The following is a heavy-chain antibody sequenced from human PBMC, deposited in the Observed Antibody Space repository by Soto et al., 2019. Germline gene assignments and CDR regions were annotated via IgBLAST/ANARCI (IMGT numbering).Heavy chain of an antibody. V-gene: IGHV4-61*08. CDR3: ARDVLSGYETELDY. J-gene: IGHJ4*02. Sequence: SETLSLTCTVSGGSLSSGDYYWSWIRQPPGKGLEWIGYIYYSGSTNYNPSLKSRVTISVDTSKNQFSLKLSSVTAADTAVYYCARDVLSGYETELDYWGQGTLVTVSS. CDR2: IYYSGST. D-gene: IGHD5-12*01. CDR1: GGSLSSGDYY.